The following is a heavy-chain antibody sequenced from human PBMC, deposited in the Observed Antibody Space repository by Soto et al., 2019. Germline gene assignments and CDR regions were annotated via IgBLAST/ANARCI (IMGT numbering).Heavy chain of an antibody. CDR1: GGSISSGEYY. V-gene: IGHV4-31*03. CDR3: ARDNCEQQRMNYYYGMDG. CDR2: IHYSGST. D-gene: IGHD6-13*01. Sequence: QVQLQESGPGLVKPSQTLSLTCTVSGGSISSGEYYWSWIRQPPGKGLEWIGYIHYSGSTYYNPCLKSRVTLSVGTSKNQFSLTPRSVTAADTAVYYCARDNCEQQRMNYYYGMDGWGQGATGTVSS. J-gene: IGHJ6*02.